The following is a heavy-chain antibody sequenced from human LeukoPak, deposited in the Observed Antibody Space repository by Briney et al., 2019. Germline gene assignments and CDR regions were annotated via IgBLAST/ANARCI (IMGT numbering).Heavy chain of an antibody. CDR2: IYYGGNI. D-gene: IGHD5-12*01. CDR1: GDSIAATSYY. CDR3: ARQIRYTYDPNWFHP. J-gene: IGHJ5*02. Sequence: PSETLPLTCSVSGDSIAATSYYWAWIRQPPGKGLEWIGSIYYGGNINYDPSLQSRVTISIDTSKNQFSLSLTSVTAADTAVYFCARQIRYTYDPNWFHPWGQGTLVTVSS. V-gene: IGHV4-39*01.